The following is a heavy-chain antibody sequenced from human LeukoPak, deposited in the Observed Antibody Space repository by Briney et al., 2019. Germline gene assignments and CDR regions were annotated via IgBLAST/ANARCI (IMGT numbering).Heavy chain of an antibody. Sequence: SETLSLTCTVSGGSISSYYWSWIRQPPSKGLEWIGSVYYNGNTNYNPSLQSRVTLSLGTSENHFFLELTSVTAADTAIYYCARHNRRGYFDSWGQGTLVTVSS. CDR3: ARHNRRGYFDS. CDR1: GGSISSYY. D-gene: IGHD3-10*01. J-gene: IGHJ4*02. V-gene: IGHV4-59*08. CDR2: VYYNGNT.